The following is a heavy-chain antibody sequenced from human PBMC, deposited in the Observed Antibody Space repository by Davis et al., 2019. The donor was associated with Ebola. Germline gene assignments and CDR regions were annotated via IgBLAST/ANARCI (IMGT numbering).Heavy chain of an antibody. CDR1: GFTFSDYW. CDR3: AKVPLPIYSSSWYRDYGMDV. J-gene: IGHJ6*02. Sequence: GESLKISCAASGFTFSDYWMTWVRQAPGKGLEWVSAISGSGGSTYYADSVKGRFTISRDNSKNTLYLQMNSLRAEDTAVYYCAKVPLPIYSSSWYRDYGMDVWGQGTTVTVSS. CDR2: ISGSGGST. D-gene: IGHD6-13*01. V-gene: IGHV3-23*01.